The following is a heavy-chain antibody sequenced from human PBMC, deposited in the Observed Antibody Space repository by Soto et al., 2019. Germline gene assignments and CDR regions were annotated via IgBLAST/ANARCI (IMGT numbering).Heavy chain of an antibody. J-gene: IGHJ4*02. Sequence: QLQLQESGSGLVKPSQTLSLTCAVSGGSISSGGYYWSWIRQPPGKGLEWIGYISLSGSTYYNPSLQSRGTISGDRSRSQFSLKLSSVSAADTAVYICARGSHVPHSWGQGTLVTVSS. CDR2: ISLSGST. CDR3: ARGSHVPHS. D-gene: IGHD6-6*01. CDR1: GGSISSGGYY. V-gene: IGHV4-30-2*01.